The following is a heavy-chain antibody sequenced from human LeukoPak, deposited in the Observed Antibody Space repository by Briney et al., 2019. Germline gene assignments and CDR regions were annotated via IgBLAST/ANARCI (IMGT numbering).Heavy chain of an antibody. CDR3: ARGRVTASYYYYGMDV. J-gene: IGHJ6*02. Sequence: GGSLRLSCAASGFTFSSYSMNWVRQAPGKGLEWVSYISSSSSTIYYADSVKGRFTISRDNAKNSLYLQMNSLRAEDTAVYYCARGRVTASYYYYGMDVWGQGTTVTVSS. CDR1: GFTFSSYS. CDR2: ISSSSSTI. V-gene: IGHV3-48*01. D-gene: IGHD2-21*02.